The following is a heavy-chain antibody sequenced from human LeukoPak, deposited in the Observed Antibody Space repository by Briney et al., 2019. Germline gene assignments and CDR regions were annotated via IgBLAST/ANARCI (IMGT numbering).Heavy chain of an antibody. CDR3: ARRRVGTHFDY. V-gene: IGHV1-8*03. D-gene: IGHD1-14*01. CDR2: MNPNSADA. CDR1: GYTFTSYD. J-gene: IGHJ4*02. Sequence: ASVKVSCKASGYTFTSYDINWVRQATGQGLEWMGWMNPNSADADYAQKFQGRVTITRNTSISTAYMELSSLRFEDTAVYYCARRRVGTHFDYWGQGTLVTVSS.